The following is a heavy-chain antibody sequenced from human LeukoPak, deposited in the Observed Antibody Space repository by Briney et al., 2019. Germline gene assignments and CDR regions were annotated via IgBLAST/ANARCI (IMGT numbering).Heavy chain of an antibody. J-gene: IGHJ4*02. V-gene: IGHV1-18*01. CDR2: ISAYNGNT. CDR3: ARANDYYDSSGYSF. CDR1: GGTFSSYA. Sequence: ASVKVSCKASGGTFSSYAISWVRQAPGQGLEWMGWISAYNGNTNYAQKLQGRVTMTTDTSTSTAYMELRSLRSDDTAVYYCARANDYYDSSGYSFWGQGTLVTVSS. D-gene: IGHD3-22*01.